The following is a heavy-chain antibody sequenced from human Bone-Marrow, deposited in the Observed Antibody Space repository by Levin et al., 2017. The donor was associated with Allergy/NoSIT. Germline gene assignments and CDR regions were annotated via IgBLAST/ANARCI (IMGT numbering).Heavy chain of an antibody. D-gene: IGHD2-15*01. CDR3: TNGYCSGDRCFSVYIS. J-gene: IGHJ4*02. V-gene: IGHV3-15*01. Sequence: GGSLRLSCAASGFTFSNVWMSWVRQAPGKGVEWVARIKKNSDGGTTDYAAPVKGRFTISRDDSTNKLYLQMNSLTTEDTAVYYCTNGYCSGDRCFSVYISWGQGALVTVSS. CDR2: IKKNSDGGTT. CDR1: GFTFSNVW.